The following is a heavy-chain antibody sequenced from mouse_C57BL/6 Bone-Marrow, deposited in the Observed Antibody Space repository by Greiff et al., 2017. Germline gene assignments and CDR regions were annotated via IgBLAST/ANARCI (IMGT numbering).Heavy chain of an antibody. CDR3: ARDEGLRDWYFDV. V-gene: IGHV5-16*01. Sequence: EVKLVESEGGLVQPGGSMKLSCTASGFTFSDYYMAWVRQVPEKGLEWVANINYDGSSTYYLDSLKSRFIISRDNAKNILYLQMSSLKSEDTATYYCARDEGLRDWYFDVWGTGTTVTVSS. J-gene: IGHJ1*03. CDR2: INYDGSST. D-gene: IGHD2-2*01. CDR1: GFTFSDYY.